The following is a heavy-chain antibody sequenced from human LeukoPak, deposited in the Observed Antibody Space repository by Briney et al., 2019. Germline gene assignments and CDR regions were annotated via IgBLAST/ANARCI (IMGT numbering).Heavy chain of an antibody. CDR2: IRHDGNNK. CDR1: GFTFSIYG. CDR3: AKDGSGYGYPYYFDY. Sequence: PGGSLRLSCAASGFTFSIYGMHWVRQAPGKGLEWVAFIRHDGNNKYYADSVKGRFTISRDNSKNTLFLQMSSLRAEDTTVYYCAKDGSGYGYPYYFDYWGQGTLVTVSS. J-gene: IGHJ4*02. D-gene: IGHD5-18*01. V-gene: IGHV3-30*02.